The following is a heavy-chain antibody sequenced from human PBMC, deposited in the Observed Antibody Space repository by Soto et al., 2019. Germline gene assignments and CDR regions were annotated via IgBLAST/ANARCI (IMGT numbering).Heavy chain of an antibody. CDR2: INSDGSST. CDR1: GFTFTNYW. V-gene: IGHV3-74*01. CDR3: ARPQYLPDDIFDV. Sequence: EMQLVESGGGLVQPGGSLRLSCAASGFTFTNYWMQLVRHAPGKGLVWVSRINSDGSSTSHADSVKGRFTISRDNAKSTLYLQMSRLRAEDTAVYYCARPQYLPDDIFDVLVRGTVVTVSS. J-gene: IGHJ3*01. D-gene: IGHD3-9*01.